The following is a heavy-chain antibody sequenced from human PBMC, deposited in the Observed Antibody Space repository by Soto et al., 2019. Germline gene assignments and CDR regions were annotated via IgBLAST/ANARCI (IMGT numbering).Heavy chain of an antibody. CDR1: GYTFTSYD. CDR3: AIDRSGSRMDV. V-gene: IGHV1-8*01. D-gene: IGHD3-10*01. J-gene: IGHJ6*02. Sequence: QVQLVQSGAEVKKPGASVKVSCKASGYTFTSYDINWVRQATGQGLEWMGWMNPNSGNTGYAQKFQGRVTMTRTTSISTAYMALSSLRSAATAVYYCAIDRSGSRMDVWGQGTTVTVSS. CDR2: MNPNSGNT.